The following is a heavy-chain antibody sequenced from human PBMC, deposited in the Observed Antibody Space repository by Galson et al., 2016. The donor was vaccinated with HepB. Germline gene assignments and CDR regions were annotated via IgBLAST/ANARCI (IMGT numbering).Heavy chain of an antibody. CDR1: GFSLTTSGVG. Sequence: PALVKPTQTLTLTCTFSGFSLTTSGVGVGWIRQPPGKTLEWLTLIFWDDDKRYNPSLKSRLTIAKDSSENQVVLRMTNVDPVDTATYYCAHFYSGLDVWGQGTTVTVSS. V-gene: IGHV2-5*02. CDR2: IFWDDDK. CDR3: AHFYSGLDV. J-gene: IGHJ6*02.